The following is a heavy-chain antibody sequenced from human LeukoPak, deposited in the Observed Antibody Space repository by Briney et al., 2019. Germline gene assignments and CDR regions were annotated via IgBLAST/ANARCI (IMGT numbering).Heavy chain of an antibody. CDR3: ARLYYYGSGRFSAFDI. CDR1: GGSISSGGYY. D-gene: IGHD3-10*01. V-gene: IGHV4-30-2*01. J-gene: IGHJ3*02. CDR2: IYHSGST. Sequence: PSETLSLTCTVSGGSISSGGYYWSWIRQPPGKGLEWIGYIYHSGSTNYNPSLKSRVTISVDTSKNQLSLKLSSVTAADTAVYYCARLYYYGSGRFSAFDIWGQGTMVTVSS.